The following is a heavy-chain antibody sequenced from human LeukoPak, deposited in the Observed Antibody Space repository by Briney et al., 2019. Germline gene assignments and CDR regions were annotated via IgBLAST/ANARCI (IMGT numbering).Heavy chain of an antibody. CDR3: ARGQTYYDFWSGHEARY. J-gene: IGHJ4*02. CDR2: INPNSGGT. CDR1: GYTFTGYY. V-gene: IGHV1-2*02. D-gene: IGHD3-3*01. Sequence: GAPVKVSCKASGYTFTGYYMHWVRQAPGQGLEWMGWINPNSGGTNYAQKFQGRVTMTRDTSISTAYMELSRLRSDDTAVYYCARGQTYYDFWSGHEARYWGQGTLVTVSS.